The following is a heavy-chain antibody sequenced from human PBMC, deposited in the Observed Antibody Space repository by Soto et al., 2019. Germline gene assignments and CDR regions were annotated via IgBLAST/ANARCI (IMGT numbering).Heavy chain of an antibody. V-gene: IGHV4-34*01. CDR2: INHSGST. D-gene: IGHD3-10*01. J-gene: IGHJ4*02. CDR1: GGSFSGYY. Sequence: SETLSLTCAVYGGSFSGYYWSWIRQPPGKGLEWIGEINHSGSTNYNPSLKSRVTISVDTSENQFSLKLSSVTAADTAVYYCARRNSITMVRGPLGFFDYWGQGTLVTVSS. CDR3: ARRNSITMVRGPLGFFDY.